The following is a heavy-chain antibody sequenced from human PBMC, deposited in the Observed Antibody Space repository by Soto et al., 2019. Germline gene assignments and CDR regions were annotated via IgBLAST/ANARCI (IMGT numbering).Heavy chain of an antibody. V-gene: IGHV3-9*01. CDR2: ISWNSGSI. CDR1: GFTFDDYA. CDR3: AKDPRRWGSSSWYFAA. D-gene: IGHD6-13*01. Sequence: GGSLRLSCAASGFTFDDYAMHWVRQAPGKGLEWVSGISWNSGSIGYADSVKGRFTISRDNAKNSLYLQMNSLRAEDTALYYCAKDPRRWGSSSWYFAAWGQGTLVTVSS. J-gene: IGHJ5*02.